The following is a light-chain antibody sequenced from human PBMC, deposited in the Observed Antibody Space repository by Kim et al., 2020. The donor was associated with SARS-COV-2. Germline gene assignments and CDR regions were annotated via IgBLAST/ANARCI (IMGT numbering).Light chain of an antibody. J-gene: IGLJ3*02. CDR3: AAWDKRLTAWV. CDR1: SNNVGNEG. CDR2: RNN. Sequence: QAGLTQPPSVSKDLRQTATLTCTGDSNNVGNEGATWLQQRQGHPPKVLTYRNNNRPSGISERFSASRSGNTASLTITGLQPEDETDYYCAAWDKRLTAWVFGGGTQLTVL. V-gene: IGLV10-54*04.